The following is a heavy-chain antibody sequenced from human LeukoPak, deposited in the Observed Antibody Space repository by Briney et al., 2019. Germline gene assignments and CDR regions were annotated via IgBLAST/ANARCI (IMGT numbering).Heavy chain of an antibody. V-gene: IGHV1-3*01. Sequence: ASVKVSCKASGYTFISYAMHWVRQAPGQRLEWMGWINAGNGNTEYSQKFQGRVTITRDTSASTAYMELSSLRSEDTAVYYCARPPGGSKDYYFDYWGQGTLVTVSS. J-gene: IGHJ4*02. D-gene: IGHD3-16*01. CDR2: INAGNGNT. CDR3: ARPPGGSKDYYFDY. CDR1: GYTFISYA.